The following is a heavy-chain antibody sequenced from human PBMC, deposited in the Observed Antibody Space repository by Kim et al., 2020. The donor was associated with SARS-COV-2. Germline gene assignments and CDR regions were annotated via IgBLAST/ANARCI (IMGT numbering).Heavy chain of an antibody. CDR2: ISDSGGRT. Sequence: GGSLRLSCAASGFTFSSYAMTWVRQAPGKGLEWASTISDSGGRTHYADSVKGRFTISRDNSKNTLYLQLNSLRAEDTAVYYCSASDYWGQGTLVTVPS. CDR3: SASDY. CDR1: GFTFSSYA. V-gene: IGHV3-23*01. J-gene: IGHJ4*02.